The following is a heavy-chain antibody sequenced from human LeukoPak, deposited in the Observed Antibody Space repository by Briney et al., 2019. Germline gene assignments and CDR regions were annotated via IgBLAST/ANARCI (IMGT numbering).Heavy chain of an antibody. CDR3: ARDSSSSWYWGDY. V-gene: IGHV3-30-3*01. D-gene: IGHD6-13*01. CDR2: ISYDGSNK. Sequence: GRSLRLSCAASGFTFSSYAMHWVRQAPGKGLEWVAVISYDGSNKYYADSVKGRFTISRDNSKNTLYLQMNSLRAEDTAVYYCARDSSSSWYWGDYWGQGTLVTVSS. J-gene: IGHJ4*02. CDR1: GFTFSSYA.